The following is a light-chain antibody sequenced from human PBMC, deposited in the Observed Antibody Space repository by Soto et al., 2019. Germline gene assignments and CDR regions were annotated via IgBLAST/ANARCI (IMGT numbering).Light chain of an antibody. CDR2: KAS. CDR3: QQHQSYST. V-gene: IGKV1-5*03. J-gene: IGKJ1*01. Sequence: DIQMTQSPSTLSTSVGDRVSINFRSSQSISAWLAWYQQKPGKAPRLLIYKASRLESGVPSRFSGSGSGTEFTLTISSLQPDDFATYYCQQHQSYSTFGQGTKVDIK. CDR1: QSISAW.